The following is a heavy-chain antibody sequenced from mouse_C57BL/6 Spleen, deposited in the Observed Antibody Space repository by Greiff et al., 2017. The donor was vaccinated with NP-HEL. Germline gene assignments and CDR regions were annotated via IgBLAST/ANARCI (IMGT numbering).Heavy chain of an antibody. J-gene: IGHJ4*01. CDR1: GFNIKDDY. CDR3: TTSLAMDY. CDR2: IDPENGDT. V-gene: IGHV14-4*01. Sequence: VQLQQPGAELVKPGASVKLSCTASGFNIKDDYMHWVKQRPEQGLEWIGWIDPENGDTEYASKFQGKATITADTSSNTAYLQLSSLTSEDTAVYYCTTSLAMDYWGQGTSVTVSS.